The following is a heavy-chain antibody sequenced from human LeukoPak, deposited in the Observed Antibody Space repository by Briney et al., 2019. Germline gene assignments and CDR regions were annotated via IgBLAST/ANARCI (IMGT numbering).Heavy chain of an antibody. D-gene: IGHD3-22*01. CDR3: ARDLKYYDSSGFDY. J-gene: IGHJ4*02. V-gene: IGHV3-21*01. CDR2: ISSSSTYI. Sequence: GGSLRLSCAASGFTFTTYSVNWVRQAPGKGLEWVSSISSSSTYISYADSVKGRFTISRDNAKNSLSLQMNSLRAEDTAVYYCARDLKYYDSSGFDYWGQGTLVTVSS. CDR1: GFTFTTYS.